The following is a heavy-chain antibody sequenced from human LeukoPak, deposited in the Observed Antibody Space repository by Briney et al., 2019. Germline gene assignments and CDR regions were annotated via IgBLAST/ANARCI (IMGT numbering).Heavy chain of an antibody. Sequence: PSETLSLTRAVYGGFFCGYYWSWIRQPPGKGLEWIGELNHSGSTNYNPSLKSRVTISVDTSKNQFSLKLSSVTAADTAVYYCARVKGRMRIAAAGNNWFDPWGQGTLVTVSS. J-gene: IGHJ5*02. CDR1: GGFFCGYY. CDR3: ARVKGRMRIAAAGNNWFDP. D-gene: IGHD6-13*01. CDR2: LNHSGST. V-gene: IGHV4-34*01.